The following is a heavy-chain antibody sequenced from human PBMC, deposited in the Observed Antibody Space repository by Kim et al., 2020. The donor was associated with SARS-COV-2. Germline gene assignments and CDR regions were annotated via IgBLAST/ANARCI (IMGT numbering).Heavy chain of an antibody. CDR2: ISGSATST. V-gene: IGHV3-23*01. CDR3: ATGWYFDN. D-gene: IGHD2-15*01. Sequence: GGSLRLSCVGSGFTFSSYAINWVRQVPGKGLQWVPSISGSATSTYYGDFVKGRFTISRDNSKNTFFLDLSSLRVEDTAVYYCATGWYFDNWGQGTLVTVSS. J-gene: IGHJ4*02. CDR1: GFTFSSYA.